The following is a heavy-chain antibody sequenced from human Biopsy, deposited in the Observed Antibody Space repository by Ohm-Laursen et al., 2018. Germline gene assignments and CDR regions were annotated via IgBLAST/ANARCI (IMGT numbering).Heavy chain of an antibody. D-gene: IGHD4-17*01. Sequence: SLRLSCAAPGFTFSSYAVTWVRQAPGKGLEWVSVINTSGGSTHYAVSVKGRFTISRDNSKNTLYLRMNSLRAEDTAVYYCAKPADSYGSEFYFDYWGQGTLVTVSS. V-gene: IGHV3-23*01. CDR1: GFTFSSYA. CDR3: AKPADSYGSEFYFDY. J-gene: IGHJ4*02. CDR2: INTSGGST.